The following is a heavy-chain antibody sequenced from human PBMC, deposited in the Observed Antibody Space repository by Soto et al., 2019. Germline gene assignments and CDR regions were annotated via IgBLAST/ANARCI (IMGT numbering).Heavy chain of an antibody. Sequence: ASVKVSCKASGYTFTSYDINWVRQATGQGLEWMGWMNPNSGNPGYAQKFQGRVTMTRNTSISTAYMELSSLRSEDTAVYYCARPTSYYYYMDVWGKGTTVTVSS. CDR1: GYTFTSYD. J-gene: IGHJ6*03. CDR2: MNPNSGNP. CDR3: ARPTSYYYYMDV. V-gene: IGHV1-8*01.